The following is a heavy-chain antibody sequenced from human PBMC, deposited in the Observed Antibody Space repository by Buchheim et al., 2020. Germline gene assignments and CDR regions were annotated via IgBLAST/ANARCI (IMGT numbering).Heavy chain of an antibody. CDR2: INHSGST. D-gene: IGHD6-13*01. CDR1: GGSFSGYY. J-gene: IGHJ4*02. Sequence: QVQLQQWGAGLLKPSETLSLTCAVYGGSFSGYYWSWIRQPPGKGLEWIGKINHSGSTNYNPSLKSRVTIPVDTSKNQFSLKLSSVTAADTAVYYCARFAGYSSSWYDGIDYWGQGTL. V-gene: IGHV4-34*01. CDR3: ARFAGYSSSWYDGIDY.